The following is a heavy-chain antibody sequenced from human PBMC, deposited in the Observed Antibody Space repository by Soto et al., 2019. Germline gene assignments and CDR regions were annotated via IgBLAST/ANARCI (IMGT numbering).Heavy chain of an antibody. CDR3: AKLRYFDWSAYNWFEY. V-gene: IGHV3-23*01. J-gene: IGHJ5*01. CDR2: ISGSGATT. D-gene: IGHD3-9*01. CDR1: GFTFSSYA. Sequence: GGSLRLSCAASGFTFSSYAMTWVRQAPGKGLEWVSGISGSGATTSYADSVKGRFTVSRDNSKNTLYLQMSSLRVEDTAVYHCAKLRYFDWSAYNWFEYWGQGTPVTVSS.